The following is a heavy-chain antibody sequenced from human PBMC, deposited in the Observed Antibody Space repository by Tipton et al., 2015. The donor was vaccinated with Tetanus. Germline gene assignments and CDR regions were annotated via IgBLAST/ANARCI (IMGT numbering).Heavy chain of an antibody. V-gene: IGHV6-1*01. CDR3: ARQFGNAFDI. CDR1: GDNVSRTSVS. Sequence: GLVKPSQTLSLSCAISGDNVSRTSVSWLWIRQSPSRGLECLGRTHFRSKWYSDYAQSVKSRITINPDTSKNQFSLQLNSVTPEDTAVYYCARQFGNAFDIWGQGTVVSVSS. J-gene: IGHJ3*02. D-gene: IGHD3-16*01. CDR2: THFRSKWYS.